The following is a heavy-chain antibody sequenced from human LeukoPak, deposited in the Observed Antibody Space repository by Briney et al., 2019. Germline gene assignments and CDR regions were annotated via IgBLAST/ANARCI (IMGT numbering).Heavy chain of an antibody. J-gene: IGHJ4*02. D-gene: IGHD6-25*01. V-gene: IGHV4-34*01. CDR3: ARQSYSSGGGFDY. CDR2: INHSGST. Sequence: PSETLSLTCAVYGGSFSGYYWSWIRQPPGKGLEWIGEINHSGSTNYNPSLKSRVTISVDKSKNQFSLKLSSVTAADTAVYYCARQSYSSGGGFDYWGQGTLVTVSS. CDR1: GGSFSGYY.